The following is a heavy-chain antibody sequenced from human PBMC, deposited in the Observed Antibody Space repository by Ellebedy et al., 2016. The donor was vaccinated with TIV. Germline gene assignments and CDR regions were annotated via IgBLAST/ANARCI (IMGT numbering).Heavy chain of an antibody. CDR1: GGSISSSNW. D-gene: IGHD2-15*01. CDR3: ASGAIKGPYCSGGSCYYY. J-gene: IGHJ4*02. V-gene: IGHV4-4*02. Sequence: SETLSLTXAVSGGSISSSNWWSWVRQPPGKGLEWIGEIYHSGSTNYNPSLKSRVTISVDTSKNQFSLKLSSVTAADTAVYYCASGAIKGPYCSGGSCYYYWGQGTLVTVSS. CDR2: IYHSGST.